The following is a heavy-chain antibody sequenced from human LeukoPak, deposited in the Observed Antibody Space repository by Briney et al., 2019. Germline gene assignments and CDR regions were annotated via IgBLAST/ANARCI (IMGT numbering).Heavy chain of an antibody. J-gene: IGHJ5*02. V-gene: IGHV3-48*03. CDR1: GFTLSNHE. Sequence: GGSLRLSCVASGFTLSNHEMNWVRQAPGKGLEWVSYVSASGITIHYADSVKGRFAISRDNAKNSLFLEMNSVRAEDTAVYYCARGGMVRGQRGWFDPWGQGTLVTVSS. CDR3: ARGGMVRGQRGWFDP. CDR2: VSASGITI. D-gene: IGHD3-10*01.